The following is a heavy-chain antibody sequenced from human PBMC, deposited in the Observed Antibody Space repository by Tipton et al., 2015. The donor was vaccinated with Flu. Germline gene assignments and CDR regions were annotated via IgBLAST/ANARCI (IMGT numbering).Heavy chain of an antibody. J-gene: IGHJ4*02. CDR2: IYYSGST. D-gene: IGHD1-26*01. Sequence: TLSLTCTVSGGSISSSSYYWGWIRQPPGKGLEWIGSIYYSGSTYYNPSLKSRVTISVDTSKNQFSLRLTSVTAADTAVFYCARLGFSGSYFDYWGQGTLVTVSS. CDR1: GGSISSSSYY. V-gene: IGHV4-39*01. CDR3: ARLGFSGSYFDY.